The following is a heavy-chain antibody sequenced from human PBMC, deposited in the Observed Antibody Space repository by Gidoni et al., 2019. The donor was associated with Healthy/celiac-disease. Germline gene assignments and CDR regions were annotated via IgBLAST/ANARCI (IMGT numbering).Heavy chain of an antibody. D-gene: IGHD3-22*01. Sequence: QVQLVESGGGVVQPGRSLRLSCAASGVTFSSYAMHWVRQAPGKGLEWVAVISYDGSNKYYADSVKGRFTISRDNSKNTLYLQMNSLRAEDTAVYYCARVVYYYDSSGYTGGFDIWGQGTMVTVSS. CDR3: ARVVYYYDSSGYTGGFDI. V-gene: IGHV3-30*04. J-gene: IGHJ3*02. CDR2: ISYDGSNK. CDR1: GVTFSSYA.